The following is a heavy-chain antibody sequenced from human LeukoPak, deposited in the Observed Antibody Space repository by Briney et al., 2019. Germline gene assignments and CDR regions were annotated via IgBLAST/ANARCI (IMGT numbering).Heavy chain of an antibody. CDR1: GFTFSSYG. D-gene: IGHD6-13*01. Sequence: GGSLRLSCAASGFTFSSYGMHWVRQAPGKGLEWVAVIWYDGSNKYYADSVKGRFTISRDNSKNTLYLQMNSLRAEDTAVYYCASSLSGYSSTSYDRWGQGTLVTVSS. V-gene: IGHV3-33*01. CDR3: ASSLSGYSSTSYDR. CDR2: IWYDGSNK. J-gene: IGHJ4*02.